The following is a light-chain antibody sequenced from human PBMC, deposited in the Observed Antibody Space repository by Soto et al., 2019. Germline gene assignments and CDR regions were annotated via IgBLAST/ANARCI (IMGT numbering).Light chain of an antibody. V-gene: IGKV2-28*01. CDR1: QSLLGSGGHNY. CDR3: MQSLQTPRT. CDR2: LGS. J-gene: IGKJ1*01. Sequence: DIVLTQSPLSLPVTPGEPASLSCRSSQSLLGSGGHNYLDWYVQKPGQSPQFVIFLGSHRPSGVPDRFSGSVSGTDFTLKISRVEAEDVGVYFCMQSLQTPRTFGQGTRVEI.